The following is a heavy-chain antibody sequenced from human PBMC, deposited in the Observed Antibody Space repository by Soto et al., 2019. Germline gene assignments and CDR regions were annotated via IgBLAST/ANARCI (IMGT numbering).Heavy chain of an antibody. D-gene: IGHD3-16*01. CDR2: ISGSGGST. Sequence: EVQLLESGGGLVQPGGSLRLSCAASGFTISSYAMRWARQAPGKGLEWVSVISGSGGSTYYADSVKRRFNISRDNSKNALYVQMHSLKAEDTAVSYCAKGISYVSSWSDHWGQETLLTVSS. CDR1: GFTISSYA. CDR3: AKGISYVSSWSDH. V-gene: IGHV3-23*01. J-gene: IGHJ5*02.